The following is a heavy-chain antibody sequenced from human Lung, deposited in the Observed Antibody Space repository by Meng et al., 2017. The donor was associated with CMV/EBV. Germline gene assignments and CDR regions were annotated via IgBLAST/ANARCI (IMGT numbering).Heavy chain of an antibody. CDR3: ARDRGAYGYYDSSGYYAY. CDR2: ISSSGSTI. Sequence: FSLYNLSWVRQAPGKGLEWVSYISSSGSTIYYAASVKGRFTISRDNAKNSLYLQMNSLRAEDTAVYYCARDRGAYGYYDSSGYYAYWGQGTLVTVSS. J-gene: IGHJ4*02. CDR1: FSLYN. V-gene: IGHV3-11*04. D-gene: IGHD3-22*01.